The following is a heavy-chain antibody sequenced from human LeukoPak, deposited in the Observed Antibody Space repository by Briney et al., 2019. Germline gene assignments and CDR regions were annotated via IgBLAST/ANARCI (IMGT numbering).Heavy chain of an antibody. CDR2: INHSGST. CDR1: GFTFSSYA. Sequence: GSLRLSCAASGFTFSSYAMSWIRQPPGKGLEWIGEINHSGSTNYNPSLKSRVTISVDTSKNQFSLKLSSVTAADTAVYYCARYSSTPYYYYYGMDVWGQGTTVTVSS. V-gene: IGHV4-34*01. D-gene: IGHD6-13*01. J-gene: IGHJ6*02. CDR3: ARYSSTPYYYYYGMDV.